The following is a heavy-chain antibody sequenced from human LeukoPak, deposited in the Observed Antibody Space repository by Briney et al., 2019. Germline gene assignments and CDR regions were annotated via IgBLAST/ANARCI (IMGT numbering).Heavy chain of an antibody. J-gene: IGHJ4*02. Sequence: GASVKVSCTASGGTFSSYAISWVRQAPGQGLEWMGRIIPILGIANYAQKFQGRVTITADKSTSTAYMQPSSLRSEDTAVYYCARVQGGSSSWYWLSYWGQGTLVTVSS. CDR2: IIPILGIA. V-gene: IGHV1-69*04. D-gene: IGHD6-13*01. CDR3: ARVQGGSSSWYWLSY. CDR1: GGTFSSYA.